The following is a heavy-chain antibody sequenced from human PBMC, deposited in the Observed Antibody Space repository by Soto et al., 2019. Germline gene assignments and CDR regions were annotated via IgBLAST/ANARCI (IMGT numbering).Heavy chain of an antibody. V-gene: IGHV4-31*03. CDR1: GGSISSGGYY. CDR3: ARDLLGYCSGGSCYPAVWFDP. Sequence: QVQLQESGPGLVKPSQTLSLTCTVSGGSISSGGYYWSWIRQHPGKGLEWIGYIDDSGSTYYNPSLKRRVTISVDTAKDQFSRKLSSVTAADTAVYYCARDLLGYCSGGSCYPAVWFDPWGQGTLVTVSS. CDR2: IDDSGST. J-gene: IGHJ5*02. D-gene: IGHD2-15*01.